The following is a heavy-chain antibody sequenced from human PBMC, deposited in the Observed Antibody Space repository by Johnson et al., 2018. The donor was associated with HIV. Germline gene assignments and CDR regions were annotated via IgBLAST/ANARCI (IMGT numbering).Heavy chain of an antibody. J-gene: IGHJ3*02. CDR2: IRYDGSNK. V-gene: IGHV3-30*02. CDR3: AKGGSGTTRIRAQKGAFDI. CDR1: GFSVSRKY. Sequence: QVQLVESGGGLIQLGGSLRLSCAASGFSVSRKYMSWVRQAPGKGLEWVAFIRYDGSNKHYADSVKGRFTISRDNSKNTLYLQMNSLRAEDTAVYYCAKGGSGTTRIRAQKGAFDIWGQGTMVTVSS. D-gene: IGHD6-19*01.